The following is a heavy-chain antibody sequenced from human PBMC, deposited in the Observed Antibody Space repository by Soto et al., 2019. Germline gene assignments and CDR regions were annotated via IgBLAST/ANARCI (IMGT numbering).Heavy chain of an antibody. D-gene: IGHD3-10*02. Sequence: GGSLRLSCAASGFTFSSYGMHWVRQAPGKGLEWVAVIWYDGSNKYYADSVKGRFTISRDNSKNTLYLQMNSLRAEDTAVYYCAREAEHDYVTYYYYYGMDVWGQGTTVTVSS. J-gene: IGHJ6*02. CDR3: AREAEHDYVTYYYYYGMDV. CDR1: GFTFSSYG. CDR2: IWYDGSNK. V-gene: IGHV3-33*01.